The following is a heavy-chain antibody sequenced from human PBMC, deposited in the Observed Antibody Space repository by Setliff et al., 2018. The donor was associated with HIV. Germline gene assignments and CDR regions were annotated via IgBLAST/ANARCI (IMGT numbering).Heavy chain of an antibody. J-gene: IGHJ6*02. CDR1: GYTFTRYD. V-gene: IGHV1-8*01. D-gene: IGHD6-6*01. CDR3: ARVRDSSSGDYYYGMDV. CDR2: MNPNSANT. Sequence: ASVKVSCKASGYTFTRYDINWVRQATGQGPEWMGWMNPNSANTGYAQKFQGRVTMTRNTSISTAYMELRSLRSDDTAVYYCARVRDSSSGDYYYGMDVWGQGTTVTVSS.